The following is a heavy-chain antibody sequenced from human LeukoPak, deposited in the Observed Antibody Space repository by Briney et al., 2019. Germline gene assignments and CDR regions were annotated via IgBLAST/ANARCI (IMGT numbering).Heavy chain of an antibody. J-gene: IGHJ4*02. Sequence: GGSLRLSCAVSGITLSNYGMSWVRQAPGKGLKWVAGISDSGGSTNYADSVKGRFTISRDNPKNTLYLQMNSLRAEDTAVYFCARRGVVIRVILVGFHKEAFYFDSWGQGALVTVSS. CDR3: ARRGVVIRVILVGFHKEAFYFDS. V-gene: IGHV3-23*01. CDR1: GITLSNYG. CDR2: ISDSGGST. D-gene: IGHD3-22*01.